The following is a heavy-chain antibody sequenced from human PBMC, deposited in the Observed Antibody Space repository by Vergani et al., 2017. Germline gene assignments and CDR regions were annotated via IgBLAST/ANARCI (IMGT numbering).Heavy chain of an antibody. CDR2: IYYSGGT. CDR3: ASHRYYYGSGSYSAFDI. CDR1: GGSISSSSYY. V-gene: IGHV4-39*01. Sequence: QLQLQESGPGLVKPSETLSLTCTVSGGSISSSSYYWGWIRQPPGKGLEWIGSIYYSGGTYYNPSLKSRVTISVDTSKNQFSLKLSSVTAADTAVYYCASHRYYYGSGSYSAFDIWGQGTMVTVSS. J-gene: IGHJ3*02. D-gene: IGHD3-10*01.